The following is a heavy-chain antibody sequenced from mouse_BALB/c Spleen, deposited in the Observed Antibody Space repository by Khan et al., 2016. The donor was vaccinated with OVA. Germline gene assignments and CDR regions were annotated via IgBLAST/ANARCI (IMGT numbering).Heavy chain of an antibody. CDR2: ISSGSSTI. Sequence: EVELVESGGGLVQPGGSRKFSCAASGFTFSSFGMHWVRQAPEKGLEWVAYISSGSSTIYYADTVKGRFTFSRDSSRNTLFLQMTSLRSEDTAMYYCASTNWDYWGQGTTLTVSS. CDR1: GFTFSSFG. CDR3: ASTNWDY. J-gene: IGHJ2*01. V-gene: IGHV5-17*02. D-gene: IGHD4-1*01.